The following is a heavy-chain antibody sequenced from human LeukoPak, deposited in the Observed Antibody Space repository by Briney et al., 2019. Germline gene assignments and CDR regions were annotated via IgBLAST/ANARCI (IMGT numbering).Heavy chain of an antibody. J-gene: IGHJ6*03. CDR1: GGSISSGSYY. Sequence: TLSLTCTVSGGSISSGSYYWSWIRQPAGKGLEWIGRIYTSRSTNYNPSLRSRVTISVDTSKNQFSLKPSSVTAADVAVYYCARDKYDFWSGIYYYYYYMDVWGKGTTGTVSS. CDR3: ARDKYDFWSGIYYYYYYMDV. D-gene: IGHD3-3*01. V-gene: IGHV4-61*02. CDR2: IYTSRST.